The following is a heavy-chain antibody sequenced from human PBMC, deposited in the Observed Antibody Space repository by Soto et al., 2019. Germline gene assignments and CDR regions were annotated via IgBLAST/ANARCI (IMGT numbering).Heavy chain of an antibody. CDR1: GYTFTSYG. D-gene: IGHD3-10*01. CDR3: ARVYYYYDISPPYYYYGMDA. Sequence: ASVKVSCKASGYTFTSYGISWVRQAPGQGLEWMGWISAYNGNTNYAQKLQGRVTMTTDTSTSTAYMELRSLRSDDTAVYYCARVYYYYDISPPYYYYGMDALGQGPTVTVSS. V-gene: IGHV1-18*01. J-gene: IGHJ6*02. CDR2: ISAYNGNT.